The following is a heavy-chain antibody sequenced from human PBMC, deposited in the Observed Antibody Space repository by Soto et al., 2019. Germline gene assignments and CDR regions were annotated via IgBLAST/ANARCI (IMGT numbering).Heavy chain of an antibody. Sequence: QVQLVESGGGVVQPGTSLRLSCVASGFTYSNYAMHWVRQVPGKGLEWLAVVSHDGTLYPYADSVKGRFSISRDNSRKTLYLQMNSLRPEDTAVYYCVKDRSDTWSFDYWGQATLVTVSS. CDR3: VKDRSDTWSFDY. CDR2: VSHDGTL. D-gene: IGHD2-8*02. CDR1: GFTYSNYA. V-gene: IGHV3-30*18. J-gene: IGHJ4*02.